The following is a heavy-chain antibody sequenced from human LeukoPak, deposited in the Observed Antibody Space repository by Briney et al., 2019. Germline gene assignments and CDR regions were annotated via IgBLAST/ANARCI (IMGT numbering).Heavy chain of an antibody. V-gene: IGHV1-69-2*01. D-gene: IGHD3-3*01. Sequence: ASVKVSCKVSGYTFTDYYMHWGQQAPGKGLEWMGLVDPEDGETIYAEKFQGRVTITADTSTDTAYMELGSLRSEDTAVYYCATGARVTIFGVVIPPFDYWGQGTLVTVSS. J-gene: IGHJ4*02. CDR3: ATGARVTIFGVVIPPFDY. CDR1: GYTFTDYY. CDR2: VDPEDGET.